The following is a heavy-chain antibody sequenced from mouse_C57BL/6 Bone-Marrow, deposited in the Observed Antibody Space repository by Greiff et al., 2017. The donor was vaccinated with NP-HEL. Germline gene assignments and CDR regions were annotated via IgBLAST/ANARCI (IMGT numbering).Heavy chain of an antibody. CDR2: ISNLAYSI. J-gene: IGHJ2*01. V-gene: IGHV5-15*01. CDR3: ARADYGSSFDY. CDR1: GFPFSDYG. Sequence: EVKVVESGGGLVQPGGSLKLSCAASGFPFSDYGMAWVRQAPRKGPEWVAFISNLAYSIYYADTVTGRFTISRENAKNTLYLEMSSLRSEDTAMYYCARADYGSSFDYWGQGTTLTVSS. D-gene: IGHD1-1*01.